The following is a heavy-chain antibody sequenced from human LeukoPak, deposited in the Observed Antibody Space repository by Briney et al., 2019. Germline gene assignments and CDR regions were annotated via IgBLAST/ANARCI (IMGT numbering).Heavy chain of an antibody. V-gene: IGHV3-7*01. D-gene: IGHD3-22*01. CDR1: GITFSSYW. Sequence: PGGSLRLSCAVSGITFSSYWMSWVRQAPGKGLEWVANIKQDGSNKYYADSVKGRFTISRDNSKNTLYLQMNSLRAEDTAVYYCAKRDDSSGYYGLLDYWGQGTLVTVSS. CDR2: IKQDGSNK. J-gene: IGHJ4*02. CDR3: AKRDDSSGYYGLLDY.